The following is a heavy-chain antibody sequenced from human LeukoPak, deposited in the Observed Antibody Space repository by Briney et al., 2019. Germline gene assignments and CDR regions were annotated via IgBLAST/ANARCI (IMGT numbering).Heavy chain of an antibody. D-gene: IGHD2-15*01. CDR2: IDQDGSVR. CDR3: ARVYCSGGSCYPWTVVTPLDY. J-gene: IGHJ4*02. Sequence: PGGSLRLSCVASGFTFSSFWMSWVRQAPGKGLEFVANIDQDGSVRNYVDSVKGRFIISRDNAKNSLYLQMDSLRAEDTAVYYCARVYCSGGSCYPWTVVTPLDYWGQGTLVTVSS. V-gene: IGHV3-7*01. CDR1: GFTFSSFW.